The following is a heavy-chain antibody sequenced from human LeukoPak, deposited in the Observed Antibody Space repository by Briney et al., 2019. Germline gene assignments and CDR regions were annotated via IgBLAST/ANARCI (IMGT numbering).Heavy chain of an antibody. D-gene: IGHD1-26*01. V-gene: IGHV3-7*01. CDR1: GFTFSSYW. J-gene: IGHJ4*02. CDR2: IKQDGSEK. Sequence: GGSLRLSRAASGFTFSSYWMSWVRQAPGKGLEWVANIKQDGSEKYYVDSVKGRFTISRDNAKNSLYLQMNSLRAEDTAVYYCARDRYSGSYAGYFDYWGQGTLVTVSS. CDR3: ARDRYSGSYAGYFDY.